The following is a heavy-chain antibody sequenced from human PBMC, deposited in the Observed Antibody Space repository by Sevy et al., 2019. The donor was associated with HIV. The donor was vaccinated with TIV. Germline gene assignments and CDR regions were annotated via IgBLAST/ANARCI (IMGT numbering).Heavy chain of an antibody. J-gene: IGHJ6*02. Sequence: GGSLRLSCAASGFSFSSYDMHWVRQAPGKGLEWVAVISYHGRNEFYGDSVKGRFTISRDNSKKTLYLQVNSLRAEDTAVYYCARDFTGFNGMDVWGQGTMVTVSS. D-gene: IGHD3-9*01. CDR1: GFSFSSYD. V-gene: IGHV3-30*03. CDR2: ISYHGRNE. CDR3: ARDFTGFNGMDV.